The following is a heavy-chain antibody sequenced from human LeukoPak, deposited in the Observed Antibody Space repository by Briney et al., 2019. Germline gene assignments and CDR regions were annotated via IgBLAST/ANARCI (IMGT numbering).Heavy chain of an antibody. V-gene: IGHV1-69*13. D-gene: IGHD2-2*01. CDR2: IIPIFGTA. Sequence: ASVKVSCKASGGTFSSYAISWVRQAPGQGLEWMGGIIPIFGTANYAQKFQGRITITADESTSTAYMELSSLRSEDTAVYYCARENCSSTSCYQSAFDIWGQGTMVTVPS. J-gene: IGHJ3*02. CDR1: GGTFSSYA. CDR3: ARENCSSTSCYQSAFDI.